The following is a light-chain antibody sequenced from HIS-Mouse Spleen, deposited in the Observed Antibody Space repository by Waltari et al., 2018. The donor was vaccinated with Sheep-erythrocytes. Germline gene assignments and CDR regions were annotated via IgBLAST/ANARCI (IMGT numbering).Light chain of an antibody. J-gene: IGKJ2*01. CDR3: MQGTHWPYT. CDR2: KVS. V-gene: IGKV2-30*02. Sequence: DVVMTQSPLSLPVTLGQPASISCRSSQRLVHSDGHAYLKWFQQRPGHSPRRLIYKVSNRDSGVPDRFSGSGSGTDFTLKISRVEAEDVGVYYCMQGTHWPYTFGQGTKLEIK. CDR1: QRLVHSDGHAY.